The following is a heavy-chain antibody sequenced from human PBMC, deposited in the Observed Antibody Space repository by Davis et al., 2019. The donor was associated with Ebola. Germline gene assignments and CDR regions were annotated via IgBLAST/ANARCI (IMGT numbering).Heavy chain of an antibody. J-gene: IGHJ3*02. CDR3: ARGRGIVAEWSAFDI. V-gene: IGHV4-30-4*01. CDR2: IYYSGST. Sequence: SETLSLTCTVSGGSISSGDYYWSWIRQPPGKGLEWIGYIYYSGSTYYNPSLKSRVTISVDTSKNQFSLKLSSVTAADTAVYYCARGRGIVAEWSAFDIWGQGTMVTVSS. D-gene: IGHD6-13*01. CDR1: GGSISSGDYY.